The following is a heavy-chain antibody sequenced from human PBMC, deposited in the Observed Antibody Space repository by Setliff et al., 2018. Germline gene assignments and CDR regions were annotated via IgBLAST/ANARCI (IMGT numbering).Heavy chain of an antibody. CDR1: GQSFSDYY. Sequence: PSETLSLTCAIYGQSFSDYYWSWVRQPPGKGLEWIGEIYHSGSTNYNPSLKSRVNISVDKSKNQFSLRLSSVTAADTAVYYCARAGPYYDFWSGYYRTMDVWGKGTTVTVSS. CDR3: ARAGPYYDFWSGYYRTMDV. CDR2: IYHSGST. J-gene: IGHJ6*03. D-gene: IGHD3-3*01. V-gene: IGHV4-34*01.